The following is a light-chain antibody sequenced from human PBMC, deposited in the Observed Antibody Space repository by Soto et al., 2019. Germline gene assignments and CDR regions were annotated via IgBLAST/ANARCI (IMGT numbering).Light chain of an antibody. CDR3: HQAHTFPFT. V-gene: IGKV1-12*01. CDR1: QHIDRW. J-gene: IGKJ3*01. Sequence: DIQLTQSPSSVSASVGDRVTITCRANQHIDRWLAWFQQKPGKAPELLIYGASILESWVPSRFNGSRSGTDFTLNISGLQPEDFATYYWHQAHTFPFTFGPGTKVDMK. CDR2: GAS.